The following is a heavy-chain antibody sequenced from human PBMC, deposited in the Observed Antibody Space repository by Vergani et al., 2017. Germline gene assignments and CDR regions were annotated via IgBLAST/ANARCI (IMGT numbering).Heavy chain of an antibody. Sequence: QLQLQESGSGLVKPSQTLSLTCAVSGDSITNGGFSWNWLRQPPGKGPEWVGYIFPSGNSDYNPSLKNRVSISPYKSKNQFSLCVNSVTAADTAVYFCSSQRPGSGWSPGDFDDWGQGILVTVSS. J-gene: IGHJ4*02. CDR1: GDSITNGGFS. CDR2: IFPSGNS. CDR3: SSQRPGSGWSPGDFDD. D-gene: IGHD6-19*01. V-gene: IGHV4-30-2*01.